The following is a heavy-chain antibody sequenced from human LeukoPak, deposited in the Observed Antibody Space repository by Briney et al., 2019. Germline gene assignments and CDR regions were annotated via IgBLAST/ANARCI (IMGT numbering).Heavy chain of an antibody. CDR3: ARGGYSGYDYQDNDY. CDR1: GFTFSSYE. CDR2: ISSSGSTI. Sequence: GGSLRLSCAASGFTFSSYEMNWVRQAPGKGLEWVSYISSSGSTIYYADSVKGRFTISRDNAKNSLYLQMNSLRAEDTAVYYCARGGYSGYDYQDNDYWGQGTLVTVSS. V-gene: IGHV3-48*03. D-gene: IGHD5-12*01. J-gene: IGHJ4*02.